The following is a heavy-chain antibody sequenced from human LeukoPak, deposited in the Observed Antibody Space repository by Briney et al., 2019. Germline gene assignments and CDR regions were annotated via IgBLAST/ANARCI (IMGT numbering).Heavy chain of an antibody. D-gene: IGHD3-22*01. J-gene: IGHJ4*02. CDR1: GFTFSNAW. V-gene: IGHV3-15*01. CDR2: IKSKTDGGTT. CDR3: TGHDYFDSSGYWPFDY. Sequence: KPGGSLRLSYAASGFTFSNAWMSWVRQAPGKGLEWVGRIKSKTDGGTTDYAAPVKGRFTISRDDSKNTLYLQMNSLKTEDTAVYYCTGHDYFDSSGYWPFDYWGQGTLVTVSS.